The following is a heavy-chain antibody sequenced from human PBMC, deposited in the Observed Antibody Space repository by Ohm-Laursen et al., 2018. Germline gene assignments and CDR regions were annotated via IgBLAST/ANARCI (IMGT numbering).Heavy chain of an antibody. J-gene: IGHJ1*01. CDR1: GFTFDDYA. V-gene: IGHV3-9*01. D-gene: IGHD3-10*01. Sequence: SLRLSCTASGFTFDDYAMHWVRQAPGKGLEWVSGISWNGGSIGYADSVKGRFTISRDNAKNSLYLQMNSLRAEDTALYYCAKDNSAFGELLSWGQGALVTVSS. CDR3: AKDNSAFGELLS. CDR2: ISWNGGSI.